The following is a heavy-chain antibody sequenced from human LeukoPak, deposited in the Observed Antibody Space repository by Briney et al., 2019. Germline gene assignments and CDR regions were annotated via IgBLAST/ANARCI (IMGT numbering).Heavy chain of an antibody. CDR2: IKQEGSEK. V-gene: IGHV3-7*05. D-gene: IGHD3-16*01. CDR3: ARDDYLGY. Sequence: PGGSLRLSCAGSGFSISSYWMAWVRQAPGRGLEGVAHIKQEGSEKNYVDLVKGRFTIPRDNAKNSVYLQMNSLRVEDTAVYYCARDDYLGYWGQGSLVTVSS. J-gene: IGHJ4*02. CDR1: GFSISSYW.